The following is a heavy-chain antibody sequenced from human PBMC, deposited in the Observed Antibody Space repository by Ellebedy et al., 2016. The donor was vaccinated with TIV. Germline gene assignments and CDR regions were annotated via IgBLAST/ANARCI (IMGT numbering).Heavy chain of an antibody. J-gene: IGHJ4*01. CDR1: GFTFSSYV. CDR3: ARDVAYEFYDY. CDR2: ISHDATVT. D-gene: IGHD3-22*01. V-gene: IGHV3-74*01. Sequence: PGGSLRLSCTASGFTFSSYVMHWVRQAPGKGLEWLSRISHDATVTTYADSVKGRFTVSRDNAKNTLYLQMNSLTPEDTAVYYCARDVAYEFYDYWGHGILVTVSS.